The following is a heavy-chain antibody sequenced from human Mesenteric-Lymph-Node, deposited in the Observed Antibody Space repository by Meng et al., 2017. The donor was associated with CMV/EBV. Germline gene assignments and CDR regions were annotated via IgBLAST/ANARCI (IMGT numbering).Heavy chain of an antibody. CDR1: GFIFSSYG. CDR3: ARGGIAVAGTSPDGMDV. V-gene: IGHV3-48*04. D-gene: IGHD6-19*01. J-gene: IGHJ6*02. Sequence: GESLKISCAASGFIFSSYGMHWVRQAPGKGLEWVSYISSSGSTIYYADSVKGRFTISRDNAKNSLYLQMNSLRAEDTAVYYCARGGIAVAGTSPDGMDVWGQGTTVTVSS. CDR2: ISSSGSTI.